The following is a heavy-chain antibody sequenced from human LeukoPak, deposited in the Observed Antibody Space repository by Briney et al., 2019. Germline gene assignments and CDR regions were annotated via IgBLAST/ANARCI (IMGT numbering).Heavy chain of an antibody. D-gene: IGHD6-13*01. V-gene: IGHV1-24*01. J-gene: IGHJ1*01. Sequence: ASVKVSCKVSGYTLTALSMHWVRQAPGNGLEWMGGFDPEDGEAIYALKFQGRVTMTEDTSTDTAYMELSSLRSEDTAVYYCATVHSSSWYLVRVVQYFQHWGQGTLVTVSS. CDR2: FDPEDGEA. CDR3: ATVHSSSWYLVRVVQYFQH. CDR1: GYTLTALS.